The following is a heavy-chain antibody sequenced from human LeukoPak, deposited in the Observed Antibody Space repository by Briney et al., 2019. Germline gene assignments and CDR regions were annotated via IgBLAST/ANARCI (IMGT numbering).Heavy chain of an antibody. CDR1: GFTFSSYA. CDR2: ISGSGGST. Sequence: GGSLRLSCAASGFTFSSYAMNWVRQAPGKGLEWVSGISGSGGSTYHADSVKGRFTISRDNSKNTLSLQMNSLRAEDTALYYCAKGRELSRYYGMDVWGQGTTVTVSS. J-gene: IGHJ6*02. V-gene: IGHV3-23*01. CDR3: AKGRELSRYYGMDV. D-gene: IGHD3-16*02.